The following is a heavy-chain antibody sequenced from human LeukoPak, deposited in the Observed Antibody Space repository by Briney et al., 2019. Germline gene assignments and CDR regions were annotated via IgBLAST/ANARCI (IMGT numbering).Heavy chain of an antibody. Sequence: EASVKVSCKASGYTFSSYYMHWVRQAPGQGLEWMGWINPNSGGTNYAQKFQGRVTMPRDTSISTAYMELSSLRSDDTAVYYCARARDHIVATNFDYWGQGTLVTVSS. CDR3: ARARDHIVATNFDY. CDR1: GYTFSSYY. V-gene: IGHV1-2*02. J-gene: IGHJ4*02. CDR2: INPNSGGT. D-gene: IGHD5-12*01.